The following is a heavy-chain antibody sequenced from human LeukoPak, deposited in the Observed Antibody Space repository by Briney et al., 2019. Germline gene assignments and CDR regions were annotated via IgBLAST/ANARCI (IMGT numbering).Heavy chain of an antibody. Sequence: SETLSLTCTVSGDSIGTYHWTWIRQPPGRGLEWIGYVYYTGSTNYNPPLKTRVTISLDTPNNQFSLRLNSVTAADTAIYYCATYTRHCSGATCYSIDYWGQGTLVTVSS. CDR2: VYYTGST. V-gene: IGHV4-59*08. CDR3: ATYTRHCSGATCYSIDY. CDR1: GDSIGTYH. J-gene: IGHJ4*02. D-gene: IGHD2-15*01.